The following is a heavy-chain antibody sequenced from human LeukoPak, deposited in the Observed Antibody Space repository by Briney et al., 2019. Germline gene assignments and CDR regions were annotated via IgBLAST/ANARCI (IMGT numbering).Heavy chain of an antibody. V-gene: IGHV4-39*07. J-gene: IGHJ4*02. CDR3: ARLALHNWNDRFAYYFDY. Sequence: SETLSLTCTVSGASVSSSSFYWGWIRQPPGKGLEWIGEINHSGSTNYNPSLRSRVTISVDTSKNQFSLKLSSVTAADTAVYYCARLALHNWNDRFAYYFDYWGQGTLVTVSS. CDR1: GASVSSSSFY. D-gene: IGHD1-20*01. CDR2: INHSGST.